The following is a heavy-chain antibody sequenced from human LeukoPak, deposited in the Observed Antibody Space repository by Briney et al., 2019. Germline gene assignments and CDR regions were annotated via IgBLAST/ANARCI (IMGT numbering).Heavy chain of an antibody. V-gene: IGHV1-3*03. CDR3: RGEFGGSYFLDY. CDR1: GYTFTSYA. D-gene: IGHD1-26*01. J-gene: IGHJ4*02. Sequence: ASVKVSCKASGYTFTSYAVHWVRRAPGQSLEWMGYINDGDGNTKYSQEFQGRVTITRDTSAGIVYMELSSLRSEDMAFARERGEFGGSYFLDYWGQGTLVTVSS. CDR2: INDGDGNT.